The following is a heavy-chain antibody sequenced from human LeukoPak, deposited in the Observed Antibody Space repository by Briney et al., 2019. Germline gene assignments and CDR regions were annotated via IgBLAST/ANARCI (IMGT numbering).Heavy chain of an antibody. CDR1: GGSISSSSYY. J-gene: IGHJ4*02. CDR3: ARSPASVDY. D-gene: IGHD6-19*01. V-gene: IGHV4-39*06. CDR2: IYYSGST. Sequence: PSETLSLTCTVSGGSISSSSYYWGWIRQPPGKGLEWIGSIYYSGSTYYNPSLKSRVTISVDTSKNQFPLKLSSVTAADTAVYYCARSPASVDYWGQGTLVTVSS.